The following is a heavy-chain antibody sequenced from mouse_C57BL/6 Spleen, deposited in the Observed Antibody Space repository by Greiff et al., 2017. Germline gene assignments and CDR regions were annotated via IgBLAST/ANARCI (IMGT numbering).Heavy chain of an antibody. CDR3: ARRGNYYGSSYEDAMDY. CDR1: GYAFSSYW. D-gene: IGHD1-1*01. Sequence: QVQLKQSGAELVKPGASVKISCKASGYAFSSYWMTWVKQRPGKGLEWIGQIYPGDGDTNYNGKFKGKATLTADKSSSTAYMQLSSLTSEDSAVYFCARRGNYYGSSYEDAMDYWGQGTSVTVSS. J-gene: IGHJ4*01. V-gene: IGHV1-80*01. CDR2: IYPGDGDT.